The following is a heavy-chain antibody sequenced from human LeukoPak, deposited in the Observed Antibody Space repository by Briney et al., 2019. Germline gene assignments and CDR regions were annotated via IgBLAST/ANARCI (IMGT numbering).Heavy chain of an antibody. Sequence: GGSLRLSCAASGFTFSSYAMHWVRQAPGKGLEWVAVISYDGSNKYYADSVKGRFTISRDNAKNSLYLQMNSLRAEDTAVYYCARSHVVVTAHLDYWGQGTLVTVSS. CDR3: ARSHVVVTAHLDY. D-gene: IGHD2-21*02. CDR1: GFTFSSYA. J-gene: IGHJ4*02. CDR2: ISYDGSNK. V-gene: IGHV3-30-3*01.